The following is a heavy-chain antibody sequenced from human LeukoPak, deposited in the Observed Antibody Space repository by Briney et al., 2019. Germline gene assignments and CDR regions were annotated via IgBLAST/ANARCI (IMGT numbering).Heavy chain of an antibody. CDR3: ARGGPWLVRYYYYMDV. Sequence: GASVKVSCKASGYTFTSYYMHWVRQAPGQGLEWMGIINPSGGSTSYAQKFQGRVTMTRDMSTSTVYMELSSLRSEDTAVYYCARGGPWLVRYYYYMDVWGKGTTVTVSS. CDR1: GYTFTSYY. V-gene: IGHV1-46*01. D-gene: IGHD6-19*01. J-gene: IGHJ6*03. CDR2: INPSGGST.